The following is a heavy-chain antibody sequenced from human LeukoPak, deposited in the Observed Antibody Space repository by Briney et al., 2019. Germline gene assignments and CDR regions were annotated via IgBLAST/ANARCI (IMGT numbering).Heavy chain of an antibody. CDR3: AKEGRDSGGYNGWSEP. CDR1: GGSISSGGYC. Sequence: PSETLSLTCTVSGGSISSGGYCWSWIRQHPGKGLEWIGYVCHDGGTSYNPSLKSRVTVAIDTSKNQFSLKLNSVTAADTAVFYCAKEGRDSGGYNGWSEPWGQGTLVTVSS. V-gene: IGHV4-31*03. D-gene: IGHD2-15*01. J-gene: IGHJ5*02. CDR2: VCHDGGT.